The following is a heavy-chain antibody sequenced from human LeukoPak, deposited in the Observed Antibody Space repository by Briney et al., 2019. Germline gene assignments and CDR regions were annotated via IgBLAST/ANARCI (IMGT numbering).Heavy chain of an antibody. D-gene: IGHD6-13*01. CDR2: IYYSGST. CDR3: ARRRIAAAGGDAFDI. J-gene: IGHJ3*02. CDR1: GGSISSYY. V-gene: IGHV4-59*01. Sequence: SETLSLTRTVSGGSISSYYWCWIREPPGEGLEWSGYIYYSGSTNYNPSLKSRVTISVDTSKNQFSLKLSSVTAADTAVYYCARRRIAAAGGDAFDIWGQGTMVTVSS.